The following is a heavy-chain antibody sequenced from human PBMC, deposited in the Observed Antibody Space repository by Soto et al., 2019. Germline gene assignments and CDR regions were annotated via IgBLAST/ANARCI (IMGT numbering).Heavy chain of an antibody. CDR3: ARSEDIVVVVAPGWFDP. CDR2: IYYSGST. CDR1: GGSISSGDYY. J-gene: IGHJ5*02. V-gene: IGHV4-30-4*01. D-gene: IGHD2-15*01. Sequence: QVQLQESGPGLVKPSQTLSLTCTVSGGSISSGDYYWSWIRQPPGKGLEWIGYIYYSGSTYYNPSLKSRVTISVDTSKNQFSLKLSSVTAADTAVYYCARSEDIVVVVAPGWFDPWGQGTLVTVSS.